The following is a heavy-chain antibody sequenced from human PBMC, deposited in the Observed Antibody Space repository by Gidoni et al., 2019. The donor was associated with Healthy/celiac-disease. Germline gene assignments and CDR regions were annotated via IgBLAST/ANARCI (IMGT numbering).Heavy chain of an antibody. CDR2: IRSKAYGGTT. Sequence: VQLVESGGGLVQPGRYLRLSCTASGFTFGDYAMSWVRQAPGKGLEWVSFIRSKAYGGTTEYAASVKGRFTISRDDSKSIAYLQMNSLKTEDTAVYYCTRDQDAFDIWGQGTMVTVSS. CDR3: TRDQDAFDI. J-gene: IGHJ3*02. V-gene: IGHV3-49*04. CDR1: GFTFGDYA.